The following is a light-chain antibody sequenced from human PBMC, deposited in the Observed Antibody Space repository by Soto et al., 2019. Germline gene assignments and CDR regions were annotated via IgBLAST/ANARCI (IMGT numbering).Light chain of an antibody. V-gene: IGKV1-39*01. J-gene: IGKJ1*01. CDR1: QNITNN. Sequence: DIQMTQSPSSLSASIGDRVTITCQASQNITNNLSWYQQKPGKAPKLLIYAASSLQSGVPSRFSGSGSGTDFILTISSLQPEDFATYYCQQSYSTPRTFGQGTKVDIK. CDR2: AAS. CDR3: QQSYSTPRT.